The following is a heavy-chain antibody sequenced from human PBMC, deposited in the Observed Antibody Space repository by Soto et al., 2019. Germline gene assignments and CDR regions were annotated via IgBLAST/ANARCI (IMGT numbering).Heavy chain of an antibody. CDR1: GGSFSGYY. D-gene: IGHD4-17*01. V-gene: IGHV4-34*01. Sequence: SETMSLTCAVYGGSFSGYYWSWIRQPPGKGLEWIGDINHSGSTNYNPSLKSRVTISVDTSKDQFSLKLSSVTAADTAVYYCARGYGDIRTYYFDYWGQGTLVTVSS. CDR2: INHSGST. CDR3: ARGYGDIRTYYFDY. J-gene: IGHJ4*02.